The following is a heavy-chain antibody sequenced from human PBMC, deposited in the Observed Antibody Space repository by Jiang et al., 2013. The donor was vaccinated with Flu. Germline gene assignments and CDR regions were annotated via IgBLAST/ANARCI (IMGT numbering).Heavy chain of an antibody. J-gene: IGHJ4*02. D-gene: IGHD1-26*01. CDR3: TTAPGRSGTYWGPFD. V-gene: IGHV3-15*01. Sequence: VQLLESGGGLVRPGGSLRLSCATSGFTFSSAWMNWVRQAPGKGLEWVGRIKSKSEGETTEYAAPVKGRFTISRDDSENMLYLQMNSLKTEDTALYYCTTAPGRSGTYWGPFDWGQGTLVTVSS. CDR2: IKSKSEGETT. CDR1: GFTFSSAW.